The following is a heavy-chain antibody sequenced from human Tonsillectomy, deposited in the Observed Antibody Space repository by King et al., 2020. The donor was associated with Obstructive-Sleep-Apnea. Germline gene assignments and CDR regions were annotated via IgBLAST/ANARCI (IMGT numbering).Heavy chain of an antibody. Sequence: VQLVESGGGLVQPGRSLRLSCTASGFTFGDYAMSWFRQAPGKGLEWVGFIRSKAYGGTTEYAASVKGRFTISRDDSKSIAYLQMNSLKTEDTAVYYCTRDRAYGSGSYELDYFDYWGQGTLVTVSS. J-gene: IGHJ4*02. CDR1: GFTFGDYA. CDR2: IRSKAYGGTT. V-gene: IGHV3-49*03. D-gene: IGHD3-10*01. CDR3: TRDRAYGSGSYELDYFDY.